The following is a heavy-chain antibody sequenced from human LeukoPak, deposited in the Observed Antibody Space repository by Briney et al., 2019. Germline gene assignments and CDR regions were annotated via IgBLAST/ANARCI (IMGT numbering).Heavy chain of an antibody. Sequence: QPGRSLRLSCAASGFTFSSYGTHWVRQAPGKGLEWVAVISYDGSNKYYADSVKGRFTISRDNSKNTLYLQMNSLRAEDTAVYYCAKAGYCSGGSCWSDFDYWGQGTLVTVSS. J-gene: IGHJ4*02. CDR3: AKAGYCSGGSCWSDFDY. CDR2: ISYDGSNK. CDR1: GFTFSSYG. V-gene: IGHV3-30*18. D-gene: IGHD2-15*01.